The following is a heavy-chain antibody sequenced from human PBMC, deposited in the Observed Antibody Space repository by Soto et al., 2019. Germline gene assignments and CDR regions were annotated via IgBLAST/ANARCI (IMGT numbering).Heavy chain of an antibody. CDR1: GFTFSSYG. V-gene: IGHV3-30*18. D-gene: IGHD6-13*01. CDR2: ISYDGSNK. CDR3: AKGGRLIAAASGMDV. Sequence: QVPLVESGGGVVQPGRSLRLSCAASGFTFSSYGMHWVRQAPGKGLEWVAVISYDGSNKYYADSVKGRFTISRDNSKNTLYLQMNSLRAEDTAVYYCAKGGRLIAAASGMDVWGQGTTVTVSS. J-gene: IGHJ6*02.